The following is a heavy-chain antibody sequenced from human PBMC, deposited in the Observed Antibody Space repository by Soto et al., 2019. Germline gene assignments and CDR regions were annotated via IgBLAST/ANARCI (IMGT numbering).Heavy chain of an antibody. D-gene: IGHD3-9*01. V-gene: IGHV3-30*18. CDR3: VKGLYDILIGYYLY. Sequence: GGSLRLSCAASGFTFSSYGMHWVRQAPGKGLEWVAVISYDGSNKYYAYSVKGRFTISRYNSKNTLYLQMSSLRAEDTCVYYCVKGLYDILIGYYLYWGQGTLVTVSS. CDR2: ISYDGSNK. CDR1: GFTFSSYG. J-gene: IGHJ4*02.